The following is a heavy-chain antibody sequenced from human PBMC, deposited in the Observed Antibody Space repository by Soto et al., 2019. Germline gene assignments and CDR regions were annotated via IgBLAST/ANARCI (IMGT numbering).Heavy chain of an antibody. V-gene: IGHV3-23*01. CDR3: AGTPYYYGSGSQLPLDY. Sequence: HPGGSLRLSCAASGFTFSSYAMSWVRQAPGKGLEWVSAIIGSGGSTYYADSVKGRFTISRDNSKNTLYLQMNSLRAEDTAVYYCAGTPYYYGSGSQLPLDYWGQGTLVTVSS. D-gene: IGHD3-10*01. CDR1: GFTFSSYA. CDR2: IIGSGGST. J-gene: IGHJ4*02.